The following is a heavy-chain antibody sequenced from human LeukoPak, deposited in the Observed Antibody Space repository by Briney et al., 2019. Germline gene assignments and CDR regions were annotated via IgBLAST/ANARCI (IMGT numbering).Heavy chain of an antibody. Sequence: GSSVKVSCRASGGTFSSYAISWVRQAPGQGLEWMGWISAYNGNTNYAQKLQGRVTMTTDTSTSTAYMELRSLRSDDTAVYYCARDSLPYYYDSSGYGGYWGQGTLVTVSS. D-gene: IGHD3-22*01. CDR3: ARDSLPYYYDSSGYGGY. J-gene: IGHJ4*02. CDR1: GGTFSSYA. V-gene: IGHV1-18*01. CDR2: ISAYNGNT.